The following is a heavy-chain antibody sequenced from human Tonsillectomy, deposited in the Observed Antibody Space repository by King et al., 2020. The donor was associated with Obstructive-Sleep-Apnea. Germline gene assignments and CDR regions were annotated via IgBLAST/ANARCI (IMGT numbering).Heavy chain of an antibody. V-gene: IGHV3-30*04. D-gene: IGHD1-26*01. CDR1: GFTFSNYA. J-gene: IGHJ6*02. CDR3: ARDRISGGYSVRGMDI. CDR2: ISYDGGNK. Sequence: VQLVESGGGVVQPGRSLRLSCAASGFTFSNYAMHWVRQAPGKGLEWVAVISYDGGNKFYADSVKGRFTISRDNSKNTLWLQMDSLRVEDTAVYYCARDRISGGYSVRGMDIWGQGTTVTVSS.